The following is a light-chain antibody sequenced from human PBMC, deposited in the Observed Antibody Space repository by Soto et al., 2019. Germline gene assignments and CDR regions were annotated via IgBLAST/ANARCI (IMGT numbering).Light chain of an antibody. CDR2: DAS. Sequence: DIQMTQSPSTLSASVGDRVTITCRASQSISSWLAWYQQKPGKAPKLLIYDASSLESGVPSRFSGSGSGTEFTLTISSLQPDDFATYYCQQYNNWPITFGQGTRLEI. V-gene: IGKV1-5*01. CDR3: QQYNNWPIT. J-gene: IGKJ5*01. CDR1: QSISSW.